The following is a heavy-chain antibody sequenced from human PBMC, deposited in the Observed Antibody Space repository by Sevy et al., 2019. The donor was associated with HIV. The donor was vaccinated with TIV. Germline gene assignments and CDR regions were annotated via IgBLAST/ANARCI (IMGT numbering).Heavy chain of an antibody. Sequence: ASVKVSCKASGYTFTGYYMHWVRQAPGQGLEWMRWINPNSGGTNYAQKFQDRVTMTRDTSINTAYMELSRLRSDDTALYYCARDMELVDEGTQEFFYWGQGTLVTVSS. CDR2: INPNSGGT. CDR3: ARDMELVDEGTQEFFY. J-gene: IGHJ4*02. CDR1: GYTFTGYY. D-gene: IGHD1-7*01. V-gene: IGHV1-2*02.